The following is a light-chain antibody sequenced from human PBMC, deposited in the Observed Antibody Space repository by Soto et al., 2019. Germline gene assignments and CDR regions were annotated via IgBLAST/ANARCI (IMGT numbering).Light chain of an antibody. J-gene: IGKJ3*01. CDR3: QQYGSSPFT. CDR1: QSVSSSY. Sequence: DIVLTQSPSTLSLSPGERATLTCRASQSVSSSYFAWYQQKPGQAPRLLIYGASSMATGIPDRFSGSGSGTDFTLTISSLEPEDFAVYYCQQYGSSPFTFGPGTKVDIK. V-gene: IGKV3-20*01. CDR2: GAS.